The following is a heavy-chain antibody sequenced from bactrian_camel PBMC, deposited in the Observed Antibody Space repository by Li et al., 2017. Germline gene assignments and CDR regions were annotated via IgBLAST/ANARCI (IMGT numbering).Heavy chain of an antibody. CDR1: RYGHMPYC. Sequence: VQLVESGGGSVQAGGSLRLSCAVSRYGHMPYCLGWFRQTPGREREGLVALFTDNQITHYADSVKGRFTASQDNAEKTVVLRMNSLKPEDTAMYYCAADPLSGQCLLYGPYNYWGQGTQVTVS. CDR2: LFTDNQIT. J-gene: IGHJ4*01. CDR3: AADPLSGQCLLYGPYNY. V-gene: IGHV3-3*01. D-gene: IGHD3*01.